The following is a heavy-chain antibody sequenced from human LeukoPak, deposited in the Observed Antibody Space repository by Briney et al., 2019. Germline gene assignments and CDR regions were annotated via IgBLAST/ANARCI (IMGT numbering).Heavy chain of an antibody. V-gene: IGHV1-2*02. D-gene: IGHD6-19*01. CDR3: ARLQWLERKFDP. J-gene: IGHJ5*02. CDR1: GYIFTKYY. Sequence: ASVRVSCTASGYIFTKYYIHWVRQAPGQGLEWMGWMNPTSGATNYAQKFQGRVTMTRDTSPNTAYMELSSLRSDDTAIYYCARLQWLERKFDPWGQGTLVTVSS. CDR2: MNPTSGAT.